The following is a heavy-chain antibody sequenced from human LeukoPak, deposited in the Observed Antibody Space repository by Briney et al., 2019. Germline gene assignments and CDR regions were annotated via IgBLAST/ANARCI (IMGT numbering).Heavy chain of an antibody. J-gene: IGHJ4*02. Sequence: ASVNVSFTASGYTFTNYYIHRVRQARGQGQEGRGLINPGGDNTNYAEELQGRVPMTTATSTSTAYMQLRSLRSDDTAVYYCARNAMQYCGGDCYPGTQFPVWWGQGTLVTVSS. CDR3: ARNAMQYCGGDCYPGTQFPVW. CDR2: INPGGDNT. V-gene: IGHV1-46*01. D-gene: IGHD2-21*02. CDR1: GYTFTNYY.